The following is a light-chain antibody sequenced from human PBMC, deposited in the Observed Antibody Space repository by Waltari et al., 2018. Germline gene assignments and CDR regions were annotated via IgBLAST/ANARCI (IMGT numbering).Light chain of an antibody. CDR1: QSISKW. J-gene: IGKJ4*01. CDR3: QQYNSYSLLT. V-gene: IGKV1-5*03. Sequence: DIRMTQSPSTLSASAGYRVIISCRAMQSISKWLAWYQQKPGKAPTLLIYEASTLQSGVPSRFSGTGSGTDFTLTISSLQPDDFATYYCQQYNSYSLLTFGGGTKVEIK. CDR2: EAS.